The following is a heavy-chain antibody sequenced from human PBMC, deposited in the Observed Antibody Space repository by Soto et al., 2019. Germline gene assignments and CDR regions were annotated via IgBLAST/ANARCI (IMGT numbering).Heavy chain of an antibody. D-gene: IGHD2-15*01. CDR3: APCSGGSWGGGWFDP. J-gene: IGHJ5*02. V-gene: IGHV1-69*01. CDR1: GGTFSSYA. Sequence: QVQLVQSGAEVKKPGSSVKVSCKASGGTFSSYAISWVRQAPGQGLVWMGGIIPIFGTANYAQKFQGRVTITADQYTSTAYREVSRLRSEVTAVYYCAPCSGGSWGGGWFDPSGQGTLVTVSS. CDR2: IIPIFGTA.